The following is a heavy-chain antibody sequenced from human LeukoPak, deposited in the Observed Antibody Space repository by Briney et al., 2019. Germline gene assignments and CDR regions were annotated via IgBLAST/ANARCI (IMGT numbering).Heavy chain of an antibody. V-gene: IGHV4-4*07. CDR3: ARDLVGAAIWAFDI. Sequence: KPSETLSLTCTVSGGSISSYYWSWIRQPAGKGREWIGRIYTSGSTNYNPSLKSRVTISVDKSKNQFSLKLSSVTAADTAVYYCARDLVGAAIWAFDIWGQGTMVTVSS. CDR2: IYTSGST. J-gene: IGHJ3*02. CDR1: GGSISSYY. D-gene: IGHD2-15*01.